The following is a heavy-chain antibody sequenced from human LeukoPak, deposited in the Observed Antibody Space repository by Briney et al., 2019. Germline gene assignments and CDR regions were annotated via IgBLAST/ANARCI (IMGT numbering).Heavy chain of an antibody. CDR3: AKDGYCSGGSCYGG. J-gene: IGHJ4*02. CDR1: GFTFSSYA. CDR2: ISGSGGST. Sequence: GGSLRLSCAASGFTFSSYAMSWVRQAPGKGLEWVSAISGSGGSTYCADSVKGRFTISRDNSKNTLYLQMNSLRAEDTAVYYCAKDGYCSGGSCYGGWGQGTLVTVSS. D-gene: IGHD2-15*01. V-gene: IGHV3-23*01.